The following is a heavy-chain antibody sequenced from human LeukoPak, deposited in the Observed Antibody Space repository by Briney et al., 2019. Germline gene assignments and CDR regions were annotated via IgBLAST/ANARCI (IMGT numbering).Heavy chain of an antibody. J-gene: IGHJ5*02. D-gene: IGHD2-2*01. CDR2: IYYSGST. CDR1: GGSISSYY. Sequence: PSETLSLTCTVSGGSISSYYWSWIRQPPGKGLEWIVYIYYSGSTNYNPSLKSRVTISVDTSKNQFSLKLSSVTAADTAVYYCARQYCSSTSCQEFDPWGQGTLVTVSS. CDR3: ARQYCSSTSCQEFDP. V-gene: IGHV4-59*08.